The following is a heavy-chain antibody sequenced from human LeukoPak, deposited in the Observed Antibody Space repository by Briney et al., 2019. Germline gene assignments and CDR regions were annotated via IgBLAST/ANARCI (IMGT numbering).Heavy chain of an antibody. CDR2: ISWDGGST. Sequence: GGSLRLSCAASGFTFDDYTMHWVRQAPGKGLEWVSLISWDGGSTYYADSVRGRFTISRDNSKNSLYLQMNSLRTEDTALYYCAKDGQIRSFDYWGQGTLVTVSS. J-gene: IGHJ4*02. CDR3: AKDGQIRSFDY. CDR1: GFTFDDYT. V-gene: IGHV3-43*01.